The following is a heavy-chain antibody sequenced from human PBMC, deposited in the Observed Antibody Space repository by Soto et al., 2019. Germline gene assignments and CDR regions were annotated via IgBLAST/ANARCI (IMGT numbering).Heavy chain of an antibody. D-gene: IGHD2-15*01. CDR3: ARDIVVVGALNYYYYGMDV. J-gene: IGHJ6*02. V-gene: IGHV4-59*01. CDR1: GGSISSFY. CDR2: VYYTGNT. Sequence: PSETLSLTCTVSGGSISSFYWTWIRQPPGKGLEWIGNVYYTGNTNYNPSLKSRVTISGDTSKKQFSLKLSSVTAADTAVYYCARDIVVVGALNYYYYGMDVWGQGTTVTVSS.